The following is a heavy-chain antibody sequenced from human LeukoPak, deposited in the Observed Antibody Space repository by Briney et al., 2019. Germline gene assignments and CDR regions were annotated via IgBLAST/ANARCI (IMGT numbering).Heavy chain of an antibody. V-gene: IGHV3-21*01. CDR3: TLRGPIVVLPVAFDY. Sequence: PGGSLRLSCKASGFTLGSFSMNWVRQAPGKGLEWVSSISSSSSHIYYADSVKGRFTISRDNARKSLFLQMNSLRAEDTAIYYCTLRGPIVVLPVAFDYWGQGSMVTVSS. CDR1: GFTLGSFS. J-gene: IGHJ4*02. CDR2: ISSSSSHI. D-gene: IGHD2-2*01.